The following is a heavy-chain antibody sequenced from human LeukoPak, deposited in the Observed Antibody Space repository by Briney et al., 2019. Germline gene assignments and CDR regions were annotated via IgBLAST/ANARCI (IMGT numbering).Heavy chain of an antibody. CDR3: AKDQGYCSSTSCYIAIYYYYYGMDV. CDR2: ISYDGSNK. V-gene: IGHV3-30*18. Sequence: GGSLRLSCAASGFTFSSYGMHWVRQAPGKGLEWVAVISYDGSNKYCADSVKGRFTISRDNSKHTLYLQMNSLRAEDTAVYYCAKDQGYCSSTSCYIAIYYYYYGMDVWGQGTTVTVSS. J-gene: IGHJ6*02. CDR1: GFTFSSYG. D-gene: IGHD2-2*02.